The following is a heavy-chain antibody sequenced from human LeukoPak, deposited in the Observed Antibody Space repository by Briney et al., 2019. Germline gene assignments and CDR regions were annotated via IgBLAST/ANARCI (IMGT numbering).Heavy chain of an antibody. D-gene: IGHD6-19*01. CDR1: GFTFSSYG. CDR2: ISYDGSNK. J-gene: IGHJ6*02. Sequence: GGSVRLSCAASGFTFSSYGMHWVRQAPGKGLEWVAVISYDGSNKYYADSVKGRFTISRDNSKNTLYLQMNSLRAEDTAVYYCAKAPTSNQWLVYDYYYGMDVWGQGTTVTVSS. V-gene: IGHV3-30*18. CDR3: AKAPTSNQWLVYDYYYGMDV.